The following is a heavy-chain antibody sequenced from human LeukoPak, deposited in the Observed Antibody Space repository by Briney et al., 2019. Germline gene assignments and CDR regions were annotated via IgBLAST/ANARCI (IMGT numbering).Heavy chain of an antibody. D-gene: IGHD3-3*01. CDR2: INSDGSST. V-gene: IGHV3-74*01. J-gene: IGHJ4*02. CDR3: ARDYDFWSGFFDY. CDR1: GFTFSNYW. Sequence: PGGSLRLSCAASGFTFSNYWMHWVRQAPGKGLVWVSRINSDGSSTGYADSVKGRFTISRDNAKNTLSLQMNSLRAEDTAVYYCARDYDFWSGFFDYWGQGTLVIVSS.